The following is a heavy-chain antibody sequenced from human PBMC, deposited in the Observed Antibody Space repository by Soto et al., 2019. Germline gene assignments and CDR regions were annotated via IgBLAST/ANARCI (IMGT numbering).Heavy chain of an antibody. CDR2: INPNSGDT. CDR1: GYSFTGYY. Sequence: QVQLVQSGAEVKKPGASVKVSCKASGYSFTGYYVHWVRQAPGQGLQWMGLINPNSGDTNYAQKFQGWVTMTRDTSISTAYMELSRLTSDDTAVYYCLVVFDAFDIWGQGTMVTVSS. J-gene: IGHJ3*02. D-gene: IGHD2-15*01. V-gene: IGHV1-2*04. CDR3: LVVFDAFDI.